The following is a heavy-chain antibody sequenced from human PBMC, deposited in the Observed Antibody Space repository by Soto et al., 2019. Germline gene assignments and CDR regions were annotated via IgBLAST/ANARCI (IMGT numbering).Heavy chain of an antibody. V-gene: IGHV3-23*01. D-gene: IGHD6-13*01. J-gene: IGHJ4*02. Sequence: PGGSLRLSCAATGFTFTSYAMSWVPQAPGKGLEWVSAISGSGGSTYYADSVKGRFTISRDNSKNTLYLQMNSLRAEDTAVYYCAKSPGIAAAGTKGSFGYWGQGT. CDR1: GFTFTSYA. CDR3: AKSPGIAAAGTKGSFGY. CDR2: ISGSGGST.